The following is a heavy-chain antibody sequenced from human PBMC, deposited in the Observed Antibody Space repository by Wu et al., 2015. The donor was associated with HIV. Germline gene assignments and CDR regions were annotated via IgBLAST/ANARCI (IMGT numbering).Heavy chain of an antibody. Sequence: QVQLVQFGVEVKKPGASVKVSCKASGYTLTRYGLSWVRQAPGQGLEWMGIINPSGGSTSYAQKFQGRVTMTRDTSTSTVYMELSSLRSEDTAVYYCARAYNWNQRFDYWGQGTLVTVSS. CDR3: ARAYNWNQRFDY. CDR1: GYTLTRYG. D-gene: IGHD1-20*01. V-gene: IGHV1-46*03. J-gene: IGHJ4*02. CDR2: INPSGGST.